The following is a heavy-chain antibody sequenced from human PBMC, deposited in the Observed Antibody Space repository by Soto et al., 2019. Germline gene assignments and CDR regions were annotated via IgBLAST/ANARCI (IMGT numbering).Heavy chain of an antibody. CDR3: ARVTTLGNWFDP. CDR2: IYYSGST. Sequence: SETLSLTCTFSGGSISGGGYYWSWIRQHPGKGLEWIGYIYYSGSTYYNPSLKSRVTISVDTSKNQFSLKLSSVTAADTAVYYCARVTTLGNWFDPWGQGTLVTVSS. CDR1: GGSISGGGYY. D-gene: IGHD4-4*01. V-gene: IGHV4-31*03. J-gene: IGHJ5*02.